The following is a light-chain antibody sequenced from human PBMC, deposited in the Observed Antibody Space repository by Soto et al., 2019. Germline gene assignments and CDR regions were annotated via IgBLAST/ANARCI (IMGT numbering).Light chain of an antibody. CDR3: SSFTTTTTLGVA. V-gene: IGLV2-14*01. CDR2: EVT. CDR1: RSDVGGYNY. Sequence: SALTQPASVSGSPGQSITISCTGTRSDVGGYNYVSWYQQHPGKAPKLIIYEVTNRPSGVSHRFSGSKSVNTASLTISGLQAEDEADYYCSSFTTTTTLGVAFGGGTKLTVL. J-gene: IGLJ2*01.